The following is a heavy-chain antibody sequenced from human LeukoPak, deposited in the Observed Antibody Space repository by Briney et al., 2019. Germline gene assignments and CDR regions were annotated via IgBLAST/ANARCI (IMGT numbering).Heavy chain of an antibody. CDR3: ARRPAHYYGMDV. CDR1: GGSISSYY. V-gene: IGHV4-59*08. D-gene: IGHD2-2*01. Sequence: SETLSLTCTVSGGSISSYYWSWIRQPPGKGLEWIGYIYYSGSTNYNPSLKSRVTISVDTSKNQFSLKLSSVTAADTAVYYCARRPAHYYGMDVWGQGTTVTVSS. CDR2: IYYSGST. J-gene: IGHJ6*02.